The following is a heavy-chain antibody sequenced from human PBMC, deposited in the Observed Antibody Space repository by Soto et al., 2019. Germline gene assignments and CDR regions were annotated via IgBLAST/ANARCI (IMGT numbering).Heavy chain of an antibody. V-gene: IGHV3-7*01. D-gene: IGHD2-15*01. CDR3: VRGGGGGLFDP. Sequence: GGSLRLSCAASGFTFGYYWMSWVRQAPGKGLEWLATIKWDASEKKYVDSVKGRFTMSRDNAKRSLSLRMNSLTVDDTAIYYCVRGGGGGLFDPWGQGSMVTVSS. CDR2: IKWDASEK. CDR1: GFTFGYYW. J-gene: IGHJ5*02.